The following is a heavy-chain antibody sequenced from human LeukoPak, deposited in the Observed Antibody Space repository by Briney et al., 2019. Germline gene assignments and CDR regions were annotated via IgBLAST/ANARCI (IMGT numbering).Heavy chain of an antibody. CDR3: ARDRRAFTYYYDSSGYYFNHYFDY. J-gene: IGHJ4*02. V-gene: IGHV1-2*02. CDR2: INPNSSGT. CDR1: GYTFTSYY. D-gene: IGHD3-22*01. Sequence: ASVKVSCKASGYTFTSYYMHWVRQAPGQGLEWMGWINPNSSGTNYAQKFQGGVTMTRDTSISTAYMELSRLRSDDTAVYYCARDRRAFTYYYDSSGYYFNHYFDYWGQGTLVTVSS.